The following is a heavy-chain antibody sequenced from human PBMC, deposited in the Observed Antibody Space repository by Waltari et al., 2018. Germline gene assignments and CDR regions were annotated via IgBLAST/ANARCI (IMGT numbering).Heavy chain of an antibody. CDR1: GFTFSSHG. V-gene: IGHV3-30*02. CDR3: AKDGAYYSSYNWFDP. D-gene: IGHD6-6*01. Sequence: QVQLVESGGGVVQPGGSLRLSCAASGFTFSSHGLPWGRQAPGKGLVWVAFIRYDGSNKYYADSVKGRFTISRDNSKNTLYLQMNSLRAEDTAVYYCAKDGAYYSSYNWFDPWGQGTLVTVSS. CDR2: IRYDGSNK. J-gene: IGHJ5*02.